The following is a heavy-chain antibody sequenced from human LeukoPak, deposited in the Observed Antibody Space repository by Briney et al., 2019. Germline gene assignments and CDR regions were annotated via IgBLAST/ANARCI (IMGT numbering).Heavy chain of an antibody. J-gene: IGHJ6*03. CDR2: IYHSGST. CDR3: ARGVAVSSWYPYYYYMDV. CDR1: GYSISSGYY. D-gene: IGHD6-13*01. Sequence: SETLSLTCTVSGYSISSGYYWGWIRQPPGKGLEWIGSIYHSGSTNYNPSLKSRVTISVDTSKNQFSLKLSSVTAADTAVYYCARGVAVSSWYPYYYYMDVWGKGTTVTVSS. V-gene: IGHV4-38-2*02.